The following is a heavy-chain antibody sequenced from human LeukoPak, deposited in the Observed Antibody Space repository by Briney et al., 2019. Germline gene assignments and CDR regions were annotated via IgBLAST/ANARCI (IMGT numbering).Heavy chain of an antibody. J-gene: IGHJ5*02. CDR2: IYTSGST. Sequence: SQTLSLTCTVSGGSISSGSYYWSWIRQPAGKGLEWIGRIYTSGSTNYNPSLKSRVTISVDTSKNQFSLKLSSVTAADTAVYYCARDSYGDYPANWFDPWGQGTLVTVSS. V-gene: IGHV4-61*02. D-gene: IGHD4-17*01. CDR1: GGSISSGSYY. CDR3: ARDSYGDYPANWFDP.